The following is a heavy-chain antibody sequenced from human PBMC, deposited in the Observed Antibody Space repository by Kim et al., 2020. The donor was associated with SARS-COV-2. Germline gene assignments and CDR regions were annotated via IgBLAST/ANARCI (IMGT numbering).Heavy chain of an antibody. CDR1: GFTFSDYY. Sequence: GGSLRLSCAASGFTFSDYYMSWTRQAPGKGLEWVSYISSSSSSYTNYADSVKGRFTISRDNAKNSLYLQMNSLSAEDTAVYYCARSSTYYYDSSGYLVQGAFDIWGQGTMVTVSS. V-gene: IGHV3-11*06. CDR2: ISSSSSSYT. CDR3: ARSSTYYYDSSGYLVQGAFDI. J-gene: IGHJ3*02. D-gene: IGHD3-22*01.